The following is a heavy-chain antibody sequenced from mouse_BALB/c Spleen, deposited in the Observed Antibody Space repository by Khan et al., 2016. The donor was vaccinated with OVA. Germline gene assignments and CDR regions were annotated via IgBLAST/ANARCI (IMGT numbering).Heavy chain of an antibody. CDR3: ARDYWFAY. Sequence: LVESGGGLVKPGGSLKLSCAASGFTFSNYGVSWVRQTPEQRLEWVASISSGDTTYYPDSVKGRFTISRDNARNILYLQMSSLRSEDTAMYYCARDYWFAYWGQGTLVTVSA. CDR2: ISSGDTT. CDR1: GFTFSNYG. J-gene: IGHJ3*01. V-gene: IGHV5-6-5*01.